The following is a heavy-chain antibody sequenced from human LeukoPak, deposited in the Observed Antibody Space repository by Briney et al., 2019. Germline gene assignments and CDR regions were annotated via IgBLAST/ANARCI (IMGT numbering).Heavy chain of an antibody. CDR1: GYSFTSYW. CDR2: IYPGDSDT. CDR3: ARQAAAASFDP. V-gene: IGHV5-51*01. D-gene: IGHD6-13*01. Sequence: GESLKISCKGSGYSFTSYWIGWVRQMPGKGLEWMGIIYPGDSDTRYSPSFQGQVTISADKSTSTAYLQWSSLKASDAAMYYCARQAAAASFDPWGQGTLVTVSS. J-gene: IGHJ5*02.